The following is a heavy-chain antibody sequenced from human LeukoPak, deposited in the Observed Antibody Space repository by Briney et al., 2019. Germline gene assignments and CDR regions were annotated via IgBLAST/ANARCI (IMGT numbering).Heavy chain of an antibody. J-gene: IGHJ4*02. CDR2: IYQSGST. V-gene: IGHV4-30-2*01. CDR3: AREVTDAPYYFDY. CDR1: GASVSSIGYS. Sequence: SETLSLTCGVSGASVSSIGYSWSWIRQPPGRGLEWIGYIYQSGSTSYNPSLQSRVTISIDRSKNQSSLNLSSVTAADTAVYYCAREVTDAPYYFDYWGQGILVTVS. D-gene: IGHD4-23*01.